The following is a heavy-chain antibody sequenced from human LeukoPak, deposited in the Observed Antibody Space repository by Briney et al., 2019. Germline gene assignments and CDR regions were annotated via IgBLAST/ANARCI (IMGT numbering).Heavy chain of an antibody. CDR1: GFTFSIYA. Sequence: PGGSLRLSCAASGFTFSIYAMTWVRRAPGKGLEWISTITSGGGTTYSADSVKGRFTTSRDNSKNTLYLQMNSLRAEDTAVYYCAKGRGQLYNFDYWGQGALVTVSS. V-gene: IGHV3-23*01. CDR2: ITSGGGTT. CDR3: AKGRGQLYNFDY. J-gene: IGHJ4*02. D-gene: IGHD1-1*01.